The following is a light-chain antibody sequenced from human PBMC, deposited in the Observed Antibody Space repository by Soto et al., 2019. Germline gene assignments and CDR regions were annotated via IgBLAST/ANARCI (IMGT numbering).Light chain of an antibody. V-gene: IGKV3-20*01. CDR2: GAS. J-gene: IGKJ1*01. CDR1: QSVGSNY. CDR3: QQYGTSIQT. Sequence: EIVFTQFPGTLSLSPGESATLSCRASQSVGSNYLAWYQQRPGQPPHLLIFGASHREPEIPDRFSGSGSGTEFTRTISRLEPEDFEVYYCQQYGTSIQTFGQGTKVDIK.